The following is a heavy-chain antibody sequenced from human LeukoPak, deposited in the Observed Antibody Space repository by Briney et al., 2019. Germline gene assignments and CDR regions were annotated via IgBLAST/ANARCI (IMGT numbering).Heavy chain of an antibody. D-gene: IGHD3-10*01. CDR1: GFTFSDYY. CDR3: AKCFPWFGEFIDY. Sequence: GGSLRLSGAASGFTFSDYYMSWIRQAPGKGLEWVSAISGSGGSTYYADSVKGRFTISRDNSKNTLYLQMNSLRAEDTAVYYCAKCFPWFGEFIDYWGQGTLVTVSS. V-gene: IGHV3-23*01. CDR2: ISGSGGST. J-gene: IGHJ4*02.